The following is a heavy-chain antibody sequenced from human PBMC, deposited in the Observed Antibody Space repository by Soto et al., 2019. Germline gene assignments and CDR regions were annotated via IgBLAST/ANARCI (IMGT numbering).Heavy chain of an antibody. D-gene: IGHD1-1*01. CDR3: ERWRYVDY. CDR2: ISAHNGNT. J-gene: IGHJ4*02. Sequence: QVHLVQSGAEVKKPGASVKVSCKGSGYGFTTYGITWVRQAPGQGLEWMAWISAHNGNTNYAQKLQGRVTVTRDTSTSTAYMELRSLRSDDTAVYYCERWRYVDYWSQGALVTVSS. V-gene: IGHV1-18*01. CDR1: GYGFTTYG.